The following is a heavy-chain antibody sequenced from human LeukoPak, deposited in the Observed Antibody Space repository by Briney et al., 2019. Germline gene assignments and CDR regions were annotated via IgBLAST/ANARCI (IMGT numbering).Heavy chain of an antibody. D-gene: IGHD3-22*01. CDR2: IYYSGST. J-gene: IGHJ4*02. V-gene: IGHV4-31*11. Sequence: SETLSLTCAVSGGSISSGGYYWSWVRQHPGKGLEWIGYIYYSGSTYYNPSLKSRVTISVDTSKNQFSLKLSSVTAADTAVYYCAREDGTDYYDNSYYFDYWGQGTLVTVSS. CDR1: GGSISSGGYY. CDR3: AREDGTDYYDNSYYFDY.